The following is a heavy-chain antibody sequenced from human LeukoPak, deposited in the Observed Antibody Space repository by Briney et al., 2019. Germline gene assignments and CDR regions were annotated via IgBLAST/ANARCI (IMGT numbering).Heavy chain of an antibody. D-gene: IGHD1-26*01. Sequence: GGSLRLSCADSGFTFSTYAMSWVRQAPGKGLEWVSYISSSGSTIYYADSVKGRFTISRDNAKNSLYLQMNSLRAEDTAVYYCGTMGAIRVLDYWGQGTLITVSS. CDR3: GTMGAIRVLDY. V-gene: IGHV3-48*03. CDR1: GFTFSTYA. J-gene: IGHJ4*02. CDR2: ISSSGSTI.